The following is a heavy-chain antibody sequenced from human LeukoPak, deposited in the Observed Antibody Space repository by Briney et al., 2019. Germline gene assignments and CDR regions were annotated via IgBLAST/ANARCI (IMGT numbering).Heavy chain of an antibody. D-gene: IGHD6-19*01. V-gene: IGHV3-9*01. CDR2: ISWNSGSI. CDR1: GFTFDDYA. J-gene: IGHJ4*02. Sequence: HTGGSLRLSCAASGFTFDDYAMHWVRQAPGKGLEWVLGISWNSGSIGYADSVKGRFTISRDNAKNSLYLQMNSLRVEDTALYYCAKAHSSGWYTVDYWGQGTLVTVSS. CDR3: AKAHSSGWYTVDY.